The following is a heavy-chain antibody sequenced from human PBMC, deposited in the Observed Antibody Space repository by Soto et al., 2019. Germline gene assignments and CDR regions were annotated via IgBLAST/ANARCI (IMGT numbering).Heavy chain of an antibody. V-gene: IGHV1-3*01. J-gene: IGHJ6*02. D-gene: IGHD3-22*01. CDR1: GYTFTSYV. CDR2: INAGNGNT. Sequence: GASVKVSCTASGYTFTSYVIHWVRQAPGQRLEWTGWINAGNGNTKYSEKFQGRVTITRDTSASTAYLERSSLRSEDTAVYYCARDPNDSMAYYYNYYYGMDGWCQGTTVT. CDR3: ARDPNDSMAYYYNYYYGMDG.